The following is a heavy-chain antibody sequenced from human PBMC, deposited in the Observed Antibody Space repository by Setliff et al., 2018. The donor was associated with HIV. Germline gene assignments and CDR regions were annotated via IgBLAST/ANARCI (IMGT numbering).Heavy chain of an antibody. CDR2: IYTSGST. J-gene: IGHJ4*02. CDR3: ARGSHYYGSGSSYDY. CDR1: GGSISSDNYY. V-gene: IGHV4-61*09. D-gene: IGHD3-10*01. Sequence: SETLSLTCTVSGGSISSDNYYWSWIRQPPGKGLEWIGHIYTSGSTNYNPSLKSRVTISVDTSKNQFSLKLSSVTAADTAVYYCARGSHYYGSGSSYDYWGQGTLVTVSS.